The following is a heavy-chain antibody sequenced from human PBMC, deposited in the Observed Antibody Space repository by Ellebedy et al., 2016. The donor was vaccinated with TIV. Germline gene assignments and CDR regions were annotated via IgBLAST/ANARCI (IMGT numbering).Heavy chain of an antibody. CDR1: GESFSGYY. J-gene: IGHJ5*02. V-gene: IGHV4-34*01. D-gene: IGHD3-22*01. Sequence: SETLSLTXAVYGESFSGYYWTWIRQPPGRGLEWIGEINQSGSASYNPPLKSRVTISVDTSKNQFSLKLTSVTAGDMGFYFCARGRRSHDDSAYYLDHWGRGTLVIVSS. CDR2: INQSGSA. CDR3: ARGRRSHDDSAYYLDH.